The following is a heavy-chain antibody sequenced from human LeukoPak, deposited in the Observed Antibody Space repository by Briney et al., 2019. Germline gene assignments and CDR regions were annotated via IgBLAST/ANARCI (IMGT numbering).Heavy chain of an antibody. CDR1: GFTFSDHY. CDR3: ARIAKGVGLDY. J-gene: IGHJ4*02. CDR2: TRKKTNSYTT. D-gene: IGHD2-15*01. V-gene: IGHV3-72*01. Sequence: GGSLRLSCAASGFTFSDHYMDWVRQAPGKGLEWVGRTRKKTNSYTTEYAASVKGRFSISRDDLKNSLYLQMSSLKIEDTAVYYCARIAKGVGLDYWGQGTLVTVSS.